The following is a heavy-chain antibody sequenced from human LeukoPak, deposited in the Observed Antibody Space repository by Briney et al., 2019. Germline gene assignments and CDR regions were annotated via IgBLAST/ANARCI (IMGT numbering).Heavy chain of an antibody. CDR1: GYTFTNSY. J-gene: IGHJ4*02. CDR2: INPDGGNT. D-gene: IGHD3-10*01. CDR3: ARDQITMVRGASPLDY. Sequence: ASVKVSCKASGYTFTNSYIHWVRQAPGQVLEWMGLINPDGGNTNYAQNFQGRVTMTRDTSTSTVYMELSSLRSEDTAVYYCARDQITMVRGASPLDYWGQGTLVTVSS. V-gene: IGHV1-46*01.